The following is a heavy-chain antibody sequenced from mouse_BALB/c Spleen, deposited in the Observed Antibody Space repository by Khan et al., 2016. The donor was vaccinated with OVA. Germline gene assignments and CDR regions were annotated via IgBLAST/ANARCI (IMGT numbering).Heavy chain of an antibody. D-gene: IGHD1-1*02. CDR1: GFSLTSYG. CDR3: ARNRNGYFDD. J-gene: IGHJ2*01. Sequence: QVQLKQSGPGLVQPSQSLSITCTVSGFSLTSYGVHWVRQSPGKGLEWLGMIWSSGSTDYNATFISRLSISKDNSKSQVFFKMNSLQANDTAIYYCARNRNGYFDDWGQGTTLTVAS. V-gene: IGHV2-2*02. CDR2: IWSSGST.